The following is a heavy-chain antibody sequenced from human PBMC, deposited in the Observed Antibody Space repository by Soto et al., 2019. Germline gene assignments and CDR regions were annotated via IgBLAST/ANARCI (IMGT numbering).Heavy chain of an antibody. CDR2: ISYDGSNK. J-gene: IGHJ4*02. D-gene: IGHD2-15*01. CDR1: GFPFSSYG. CDR3: AGGQYYFDY. Sequence: QVQLVESGGGVVQPGRSLRLSCAASGFPFSSYGMHWVRQAPGKGLEWVAHISYDGSNKHYTDSVKGRFTISRDNSKNRWYLQMRSLSAGDTAVCYCAGGQYYFDYCGQGTRVSVSS. V-gene: IGHV3-30*03.